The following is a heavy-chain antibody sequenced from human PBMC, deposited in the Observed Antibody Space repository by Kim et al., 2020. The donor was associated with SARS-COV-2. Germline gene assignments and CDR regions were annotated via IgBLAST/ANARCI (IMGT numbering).Heavy chain of an antibody. CDR3: ARAGYSSSWYGRAEYFQH. J-gene: IGHJ1*01. D-gene: IGHD6-13*01. V-gene: IGHV4-34*01. Sequence: KSRVTISVDTSKNQFSLKLSSVTAADTAVYYCARAGYSSSWYGRAEYFQHWGQGTLVTVSS.